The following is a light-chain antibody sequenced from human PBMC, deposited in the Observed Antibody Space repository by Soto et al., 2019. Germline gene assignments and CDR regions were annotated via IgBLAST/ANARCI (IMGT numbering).Light chain of an antibody. CDR2: GAS. V-gene: IGKV3-20*01. Sequence: ELVLTQSPGTLSLSPGDRATLSCRASQSVSSTFLAWYQQKPGQAPRLLIYGASSRATGIPDRFTGSGSGTDFTLTITRLEPEDFAVYYCQQYGNSPPRVTFGGGTKV. CDR1: QSVSSTF. J-gene: IGKJ4*01. CDR3: QQYGNSPPRVT.